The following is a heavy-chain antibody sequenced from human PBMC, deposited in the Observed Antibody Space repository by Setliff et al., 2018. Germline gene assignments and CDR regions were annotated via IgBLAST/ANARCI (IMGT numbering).Heavy chain of an antibody. Sequence: PGGSLRLSCAASGFIFSDAWMSWVRQAPGKGLEWLASINPHGSEKYYADSVKGRFTISRGNAKNSLSLQMNNLRTEDTAVYYCFGAGTCSYWGQGTLVTVSS. CDR3: FGAGTCSY. J-gene: IGHJ4*02. CDR1: GFIFSDAW. V-gene: IGHV3-7*01. D-gene: IGHD3-10*01. CDR2: INPHGSEK.